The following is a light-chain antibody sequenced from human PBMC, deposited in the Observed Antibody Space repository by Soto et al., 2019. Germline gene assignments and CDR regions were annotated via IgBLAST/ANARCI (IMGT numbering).Light chain of an antibody. CDR2: AVS. V-gene: IGKV1-39*01. J-gene: IGKJ1*01. CDR3: QQSYSVPR. Sequence: DIQMTQSPSSLSASVGDRVTITCRASRPISNYLNWYQQKSGKVTRLLIYAVSSLQPWVPSRFSGTGTGTAFTLTITSLQPEDSATYYCQQSYSVPRFGPGTRVDLK. CDR1: RPISNY.